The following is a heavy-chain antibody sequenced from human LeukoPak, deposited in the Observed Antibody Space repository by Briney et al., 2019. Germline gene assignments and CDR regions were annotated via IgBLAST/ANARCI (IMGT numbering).Heavy chain of an antibody. Sequence: ASVKVSCKVSGYTLTELSMHWVRQAPGKGLEWMGGFDPEDGETIYAQKFQGRVTITEDTSTDTAYMELSSLRSEDTAVYYCATGSMVRGVIDYWGQGTLVTVSS. CDR2: FDPEDGET. V-gene: IGHV1-24*01. CDR1: GYTLTELS. D-gene: IGHD3-10*01. J-gene: IGHJ4*02. CDR3: ATGSMVRGVIDY.